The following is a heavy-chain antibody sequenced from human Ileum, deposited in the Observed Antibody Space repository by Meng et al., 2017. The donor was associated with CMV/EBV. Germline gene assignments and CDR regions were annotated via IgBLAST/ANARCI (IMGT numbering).Heavy chain of an antibody. CDR2: IKFDGSEK. CDR1: GFTFSSYR. Sequence: GESLKISCAASGFTFSSYRMSWVRQSPGKGLDWVARIKFDGSEKQYVDSVKGRFTISRDNAKNSLYLQMNSLRAEDTAVYYCVRDGGYRYDSALRNHYFDYWGQGTLVTVSS. CDR3: VRDGGYRYDSALRNHYFDY. J-gene: IGHJ4*02. V-gene: IGHV3-7*01. D-gene: IGHD5-18*01.